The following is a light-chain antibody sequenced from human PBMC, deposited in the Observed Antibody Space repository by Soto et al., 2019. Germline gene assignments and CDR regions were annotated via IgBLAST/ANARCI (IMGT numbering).Light chain of an antibody. CDR1: QSVNSN. J-gene: IGKJ1*01. CDR3: QQYNNWWT. CDR2: GAS. V-gene: IGKV3-15*01. Sequence: VMTQSPATLSVSPGERATLSCSASQSVNSNLAWYQQKPGQAPRLLISGASTRATGIPARFSGSGSETEFTLTISSLQSEDFAVYYCQQYNNWWTFGQGTKVEMK.